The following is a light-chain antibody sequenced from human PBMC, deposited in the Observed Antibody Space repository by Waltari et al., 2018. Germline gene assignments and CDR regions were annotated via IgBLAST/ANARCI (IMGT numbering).Light chain of an antibody. Sequence: DIQITQSPSTLSASVGDRVTITFRAGQNMNSWLAWYQQKPGKAPKLLIYKASSLEGGVPSRFSGSGSGTEFTLTISSLQPDDFATYYCQQYNHYSTFGQGTKVEIK. CDR1: QNMNSW. J-gene: IGKJ1*01. CDR3: QQYNHYST. V-gene: IGKV1-5*03. CDR2: KAS.